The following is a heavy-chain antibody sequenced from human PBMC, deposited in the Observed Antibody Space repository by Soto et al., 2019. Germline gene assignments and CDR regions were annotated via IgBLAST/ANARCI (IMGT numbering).Heavy chain of an antibody. D-gene: IGHD1-26*01. V-gene: IGHV1-69*06. CDR3: ASSSGNNYGVGTNYYFDY. CDR2: IIPIFGTA. J-gene: IGHJ4*02. Sequence: QVQLVQSGAEGKTPGSSVKVSCKTTGGTFSTYSIVWVRQAPGEGLEWMGGIIPIFGTANYAQKCQDRVTITADKSTNTALMELSSLKSEDTAMYYCASSSGNNYGVGTNYYFDYWGQGTLVTVS. CDR1: GGTFSTYS.